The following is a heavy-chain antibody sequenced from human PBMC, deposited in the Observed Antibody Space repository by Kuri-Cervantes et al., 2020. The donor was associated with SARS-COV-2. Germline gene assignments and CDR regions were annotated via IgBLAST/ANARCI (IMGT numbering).Heavy chain of an antibody. V-gene: IGHV4-34*01. J-gene: IGHJ4*02. CDR2: INHSGST. D-gene: IGHD5-18*01. CDR3: ARGAFRIRIQLWDGFDY. CDR1: GFTFSSYA. Sequence: GSLRLSCAASGFTFSSYAMSWVRQAPGKGLEWIGEINHSGSTNYNPSLKSRVTISVDTSKNQFSLKLSSVTAADTAVYYCARGAFRIRIQLWDGFDYWGQGTLVTVSS.